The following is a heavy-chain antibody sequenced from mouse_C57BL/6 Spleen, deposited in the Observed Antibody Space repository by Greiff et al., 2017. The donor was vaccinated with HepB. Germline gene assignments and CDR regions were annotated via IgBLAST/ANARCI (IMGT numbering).Heavy chain of an antibody. CDR3: ARNDCPFSYYAMDY. Sequence: VQLQQSGAELVKPGASVKLSCKASGYTFTSYWMHWVKQRPGRGLEWIGRIDPNSGGTKYNEKFKSKATLTVDKPSSTAYMQLSSLTSEDSAVYYCARNDCPFSYYAMDYWGQGTSVTVSS. CDR2: IDPNSGGT. J-gene: IGHJ4*01. V-gene: IGHV1-72*01. D-gene: IGHD2-4*01. CDR1: GYTFTSYW.